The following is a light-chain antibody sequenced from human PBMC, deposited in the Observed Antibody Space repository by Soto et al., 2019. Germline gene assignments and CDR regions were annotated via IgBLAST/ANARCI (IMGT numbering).Light chain of an antibody. CDR1: QRVSRH. V-gene: IGKV3-11*01. CDR2: DAS. CDR3: QQRTKWPIT. Sequence: EIVLTQSPATLSLSPGERATLSCRASQRVSRHLAWYQQKPGQAPRLLIYDASTRATGIPARFSGSGSGTDFNLTISSLEPEDFAVYYCQQRTKWPITFGQGTRLEIK. J-gene: IGKJ5*01.